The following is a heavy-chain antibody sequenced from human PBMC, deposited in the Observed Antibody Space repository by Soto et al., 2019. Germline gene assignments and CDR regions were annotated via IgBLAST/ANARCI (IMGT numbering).Heavy chain of an antibody. CDR3: ARCWSNDRQVAFDI. V-gene: IGHV4-59*12. D-gene: IGHD1-1*01. J-gene: IGHJ3*02. CDR2: IYDSVTT. Sequence: PSETLSLTCTVSGGSFSNYHWSWIRQPPGKGLEWIGHIYDSVTTNYNPPLKSRVTISVDTSKNQFSLKLNSVTAADTALYFCARCWSNDRQVAFDIGGQGTMVTV. CDR1: GGSFSNYH.